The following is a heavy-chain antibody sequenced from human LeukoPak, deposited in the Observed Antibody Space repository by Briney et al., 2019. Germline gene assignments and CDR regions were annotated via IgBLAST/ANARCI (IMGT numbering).Heavy chain of an antibody. CDR1: GFTFTSYA. CDR3: ARRNAMDV. V-gene: IGHV3-7*03. CDR2: INRDGSER. J-gene: IGHJ6*02. Sequence: GGSLRLSCAASGFTFTSYAMTWVRQAPGKGLEWVANINRDGSERYYVDSVKGRFTISRDDAKSSLYLQMNSLRAEDTAVYYCARRNAMDVWGQGTTVIVFS.